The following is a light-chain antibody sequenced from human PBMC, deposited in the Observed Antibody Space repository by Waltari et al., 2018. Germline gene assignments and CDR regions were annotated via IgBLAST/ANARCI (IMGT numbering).Light chain of an antibody. Sequence: QSALTQPRSVSGSPGQSVTISCAGTSSDVGAYTYVSSYQQHPGKAPKLMIYDVRKRPSGVPDRFSGSKSGNSASLTISGLQAEDEADYYCNSYAGTYTFWLFGGGTKLTVL. CDR2: DVR. J-gene: IGLJ3*02. V-gene: IGLV2-11*01. CDR3: NSYAGTYTFWL. CDR1: SSDVGAYTY.